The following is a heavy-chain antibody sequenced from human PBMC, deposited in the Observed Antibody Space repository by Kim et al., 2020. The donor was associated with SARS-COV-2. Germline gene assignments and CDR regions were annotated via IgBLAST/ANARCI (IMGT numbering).Heavy chain of an antibody. CDR2: IYYSGST. CDR1: GGSISSYY. CDR3: ARAPRAAMVRGVITWFDP. D-gene: IGHD3-10*01. V-gene: IGHV4-59*01. J-gene: IGHJ5*02. Sequence: SETLSLTCTVSGGSISSYYWSWIRQPPGKGLEWIGYIYYSGSTNYNPSLKSRVTISVDTSKNQFSLKLSSVTAADTAVYYCARAPRAAMVRGVITWFDPWGQGTLVTVSS.